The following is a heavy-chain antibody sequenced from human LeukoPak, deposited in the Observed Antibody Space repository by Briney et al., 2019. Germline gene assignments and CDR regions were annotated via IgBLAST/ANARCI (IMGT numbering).Heavy chain of an antibody. V-gene: IGHV1-69*02. CDR2: IIPILGIA. CDR1: GYTFTGYY. D-gene: IGHD5-24*01. CDR3: ATLEMATMASDAFDI. J-gene: IGHJ3*02. Sequence: GASVKVSCKASGYTFTGYYMHWVRQAPGQGLEWMGRIIPILGIANYAQKFQGRVTITADKSTSTAYMELSSLRSEDTAVYYCATLEMATMASDAFDIWGQGTMVTVSS.